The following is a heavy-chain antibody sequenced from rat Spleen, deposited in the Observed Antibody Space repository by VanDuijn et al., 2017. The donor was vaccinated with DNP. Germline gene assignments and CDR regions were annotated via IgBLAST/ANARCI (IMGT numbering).Heavy chain of an antibody. CDR1: GLTFNNYW. V-gene: IGHV5-31*01. J-gene: IGHJ4*01. CDR3: ARGDYGYNRYAMDA. CDR2: ITSSGGST. Sequence: EVQLVESGGGLVQPGRSLKLSCVASGLTFNNYWMTWIRQVPGKGLEWVASITSSGGSTYYRDSVKGRFTISRDDAKNTLYLQMNSLRSEDTATYYCARGDYGYNRYAMDAWGQGTSVTVSS. D-gene: IGHD1-9*01.